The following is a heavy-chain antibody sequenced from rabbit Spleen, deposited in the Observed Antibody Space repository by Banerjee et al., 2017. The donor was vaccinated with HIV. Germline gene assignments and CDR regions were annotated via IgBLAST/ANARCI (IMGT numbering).Heavy chain of an antibody. J-gene: IGHJ4*01. V-gene: IGHV1S45*01. D-gene: IGHD1-1*01. CDR3: ARDLVAVIGWNFSL. CDR1: GFSISSYYM. Sequence: QEQLEESAGGLVQPGGSLTLTCTASGFSISSYYMNWVRQAPGKGLEWIGCIYTGSSGSTYYASWAKGRFTISKASSTVTLQMTRLTAADTATYLCARDLVAVIGWNFSLWGPGTLVTVS. CDR2: IYTGSSGST.